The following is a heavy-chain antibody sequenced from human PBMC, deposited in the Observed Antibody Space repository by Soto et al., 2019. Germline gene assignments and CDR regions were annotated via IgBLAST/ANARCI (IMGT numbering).Heavy chain of an antibody. CDR3: ARLRFILLERDFDF. Sequence: EVQLVESGGGLVQPGGSLRLSCAASGFTFTSYWMSWVRQAPGKGLEWVANIKQDGSSKYYGDSVKGRFTVSRDNAKSSIYLQMHSLREDDTALYRCARLRFILLERDFDFWGQGILVTVSS. V-gene: IGHV3-7*05. CDR1: GFTFTSYW. CDR2: IKQDGSSK. J-gene: IGHJ4*02. D-gene: IGHD3-3*01.